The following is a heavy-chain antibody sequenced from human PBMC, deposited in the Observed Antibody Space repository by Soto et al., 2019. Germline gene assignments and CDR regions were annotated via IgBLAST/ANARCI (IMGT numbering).Heavy chain of an antibody. Sequence: EVQLVESGGGLVQPGRSLRLSCAASGFTFDDYAMHWVRQAPGKGLEWVSGISWNSGSVGYADSVKGRFTISRDNAKNSLYLQMNSLRAEDTAFYYCAKDLTNYDSSGHYFDFWGQGTLVTFSS. D-gene: IGHD3-22*01. CDR3: AKDLTNYDSSGHYFDF. CDR2: ISWNSGSV. V-gene: IGHV3-9*01. CDR1: GFTFDDYA. J-gene: IGHJ4*02.